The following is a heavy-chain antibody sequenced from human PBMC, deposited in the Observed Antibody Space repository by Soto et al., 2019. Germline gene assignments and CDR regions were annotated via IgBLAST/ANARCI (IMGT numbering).Heavy chain of an antibody. CDR3: ARDYSIVGALPPYYYYGMDV. J-gene: IGHJ6*02. Sequence: PGGSLRLSCAASGFTFSSYGMHWVRQAPGKGLEWVAVIWYDGSNKYYADSVKGRFTISRDNSKNTLYLQMNSLRAEDTAVYYCARDYSIVGALPPYYYYGMDVWGQGTTVTVSS. CDR2: IWYDGSNK. CDR1: GFTFSSYG. D-gene: IGHD1-26*01. V-gene: IGHV3-33*01.